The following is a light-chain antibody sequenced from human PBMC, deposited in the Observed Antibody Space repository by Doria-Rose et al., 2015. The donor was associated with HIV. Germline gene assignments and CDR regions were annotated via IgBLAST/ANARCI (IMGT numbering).Light chain of an antibody. CDR2: GNT. J-gene: IGLJ1*01. CDR3: QSYDSRLSVYV. V-gene: IGLV1-40*01. Sequence: QSVVTQPPPVSGAPVQRVAISRTGSSSNIVAGFDVNWYHQCPGTVSILLIHGNTNRPSGVPDRFSGSKSGTSASLAISGLRAEDEADYYCQSYDSRLSVYVFGTGTKVTVL. CDR1: SSNIVAGFD.